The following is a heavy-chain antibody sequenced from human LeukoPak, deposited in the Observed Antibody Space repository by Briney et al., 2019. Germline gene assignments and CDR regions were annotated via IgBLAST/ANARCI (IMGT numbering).Heavy chain of an antibody. Sequence: SVKVSCKASGGTFSSYAISWVRQAPGQGLEWMGGIIPIFGTANYAQKFQGRVTITADESTSTAYMELSSLRSEDTAVYHCARGGTYYDILTGYPEAAHYYYYMDVWGKGTTVTISS. J-gene: IGHJ6*03. V-gene: IGHV1-69*13. D-gene: IGHD3-9*01. CDR1: GGTFSSYA. CDR3: ARGGTYYDILTGYPEAAHYYYYMDV. CDR2: IIPIFGTA.